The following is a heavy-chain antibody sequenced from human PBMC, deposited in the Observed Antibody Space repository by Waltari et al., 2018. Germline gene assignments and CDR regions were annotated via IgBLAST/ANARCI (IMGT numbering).Heavy chain of an antibody. CDR3: AKGRSYDSSGYYYGD. CDR2: VWYDGTNK. V-gene: IGHV3-33*06. D-gene: IGHD3-22*01. Sequence: QVQLVESGGGVVQPGRSLRLSCAASGFTFSSYGMHWVRQAPGKGLEWVAVVWYDGTNKYYADSVKGRFTISRDNSKNTLNLQMNSLRVEDTAVHYCAKGRSYDSSGYYYGDWGQGTLVTVSS. J-gene: IGHJ4*02. CDR1: GFTFSSYG.